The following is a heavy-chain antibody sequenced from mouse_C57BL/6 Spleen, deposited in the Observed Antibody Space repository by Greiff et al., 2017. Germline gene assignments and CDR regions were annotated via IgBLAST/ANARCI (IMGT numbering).Heavy chain of an antibody. J-gene: IGHJ4*01. Sequence: EVKVVESGGDLVKPGGSLKLSCAASGFTFSSYGMSWVRQTPDKRLEWVATISSGGSYTYYPDSVKGRFTIARDNAKNTLHLQMSSLKSEDTAMYYCARHGGYYYGRRDYWGQGTSVTVSS. CDR1: GFTFSSYG. CDR3: ARHGGYYYGRRDY. CDR2: ISSGGSYT. V-gene: IGHV5-6*01. D-gene: IGHD1-1*01.